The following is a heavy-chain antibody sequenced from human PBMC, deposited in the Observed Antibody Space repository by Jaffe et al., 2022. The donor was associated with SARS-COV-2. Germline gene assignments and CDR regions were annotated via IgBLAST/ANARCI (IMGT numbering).Heavy chain of an antibody. J-gene: IGHJ4*02. D-gene: IGHD3-22*01. CDR1: GGSISPYY. CDR3: ARRDSNGYYGY. V-gene: IGHV4-59*01. Sequence: QVQLQESGPGLVKPSETLSLTCTVSGGSISPYYWSWFRQPPGKGLEWIGFIHYSGSTNYNPSLKSRVTISVDTSKNQLSLRLSSVTAADTAFYYCARRDSNGYYGYWGQGTLVTVSS. CDR2: IHYSGST.